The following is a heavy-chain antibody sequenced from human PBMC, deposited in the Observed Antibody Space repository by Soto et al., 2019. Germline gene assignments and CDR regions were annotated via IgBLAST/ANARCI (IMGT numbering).Heavy chain of an antibody. J-gene: IGHJ4*02. D-gene: IGHD3-10*01. V-gene: IGHV3-23*01. CDR2: LTPGGETT. CDR1: GFTFSGYA. CDR3: ASDPYYYASGF. Sequence: GGSLRLSCAASGFTFSGYATTWVRQAPGKGLEWVSALTPGGETTYHIDSVKGRFTISRDNAKNTLYLQMNSLTDADTAVYYCASDPYYYASGFWGQGTLVTVSS.